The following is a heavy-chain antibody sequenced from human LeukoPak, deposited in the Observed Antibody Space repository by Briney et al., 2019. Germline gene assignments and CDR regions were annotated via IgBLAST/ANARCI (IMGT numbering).Heavy chain of an antibody. CDR2: IYYTGST. Sequence: SETLSLTCTVSGGSISSFYWSWILQPPGKGLEWIGYIYYTGSTNYNPSLKSRLTISVDTSKNQFSLKLSSVTAADTAVYYCARASETLRRFDPWGQGTLVTVSS. J-gene: IGHJ5*02. CDR3: ARASETLRRFDP. CDR1: GGSISSFY. V-gene: IGHV4-59*01.